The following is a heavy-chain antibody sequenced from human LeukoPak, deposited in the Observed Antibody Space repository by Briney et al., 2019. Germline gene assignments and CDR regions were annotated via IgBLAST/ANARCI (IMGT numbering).Heavy chain of an antibody. CDR1: GYTFTSYG. Sequence: ASVKVSCKASGYTFTSYGISWVRQAPGQGLEWMGWISAYNGNTNYAQKLQGRVTMTTDTSTSTAYMELRSLRSDDTAVYYCANSNGYSYGYYNYYYYMDVWGKGTTVTVSS. CDR3: ANSNGYSYGYYNYYYYMDV. V-gene: IGHV1-18*01. J-gene: IGHJ6*03. CDR2: ISAYNGNT. D-gene: IGHD5-18*01.